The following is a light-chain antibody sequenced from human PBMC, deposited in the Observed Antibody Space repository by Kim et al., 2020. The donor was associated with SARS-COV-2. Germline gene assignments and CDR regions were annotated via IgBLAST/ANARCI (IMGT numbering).Light chain of an antibody. V-gene: IGLV3-19*01. CDR2: GKN. CDR3: NSRDSSGSVV. Sequence: SSELTQDPAVSVALGQTVRITCQGDSLRSYYASWYQQKPGQAPVLVIYGKNNRPSGIPDRFSGSSSGNTAPLTITGAQAEDEADYYCNSRDSSGSVVFGGGTQLTVL. CDR1: SLRSYY. J-gene: IGLJ2*01.